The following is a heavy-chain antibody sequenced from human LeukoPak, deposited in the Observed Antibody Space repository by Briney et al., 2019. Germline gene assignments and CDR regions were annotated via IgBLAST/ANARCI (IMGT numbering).Heavy chain of an antibody. V-gene: IGHV3-20*04. CDR1: GFTFDDYG. CDR2: INWNGGST. CDR3: ARVGHYYDSSGYYPDY. Sequence: GGSLRLSCAASGFTFDDYGMSWVRQAPGKGLEWVSGINWNGGSTGYADSVKGRFTISRDNAKNSLYLQMSSLRAEDTALYYCARVGHYYDSSGYYPDYWGQGTLVTVSS. J-gene: IGHJ4*02. D-gene: IGHD3-22*01.